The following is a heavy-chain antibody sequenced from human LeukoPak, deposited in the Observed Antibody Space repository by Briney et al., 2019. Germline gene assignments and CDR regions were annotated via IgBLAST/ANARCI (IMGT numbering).Heavy chain of an antibody. D-gene: IGHD5-18*01. CDR3: ARDPLGNSYGPPSDLRFDP. CDR2: ISAYIGNT. J-gene: IGHJ5*02. Sequence: ASVKVSCKASSYTFRSYGISWVRQAPGQGLEWMGWISAYIGNTKYVQKFQGRVTMTTDTSTSTAYMELRSLRSDDTAVYYCARDPLGNSYGPPSDLRFDPWGQGTLVTVSS. CDR1: SYTFRSYG. V-gene: IGHV1-18*01.